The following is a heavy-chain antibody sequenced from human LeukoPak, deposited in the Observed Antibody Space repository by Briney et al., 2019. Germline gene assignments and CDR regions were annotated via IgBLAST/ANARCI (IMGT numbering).Heavy chain of an antibody. D-gene: IGHD1-26*01. Sequence: PSETLSLTCTVSGGSISSYYWSWIRQPPGKGLEWVSSISSSSSYIYYADSVKGRFTISRDNAKNSLYLQMNSLRAEDTAVYYCARDMGATANDYWGQGTLVTVSS. CDR3: ARDMGATANDY. J-gene: IGHJ4*02. CDR1: GGSISSYY. CDR2: ISSSSSYI. V-gene: IGHV3-21*01.